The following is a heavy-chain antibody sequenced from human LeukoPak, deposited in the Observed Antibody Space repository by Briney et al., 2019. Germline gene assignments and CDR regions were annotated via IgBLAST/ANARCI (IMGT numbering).Heavy chain of an antibody. D-gene: IGHD3-10*01. Sequence: GGSLRLSCAASGFTFSSYEMNWVRQAPGKGLEWVSYIRSSSSTIYYADSVKGRFTISRDNAKNSLYLQMNSLRAEDTAVYYCARDGSGRVPEMSAPDYWGQGTLVTVSS. V-gene: IGHV3-48*03. CDR2: IRSSSSTI. CDR1: GFTFSSYE. J-gene: IGHJ4*02. CDR3: ARDGSGRVPEMSAPDY.